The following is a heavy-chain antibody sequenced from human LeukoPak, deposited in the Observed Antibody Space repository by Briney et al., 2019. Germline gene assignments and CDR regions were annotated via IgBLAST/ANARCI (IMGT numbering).Heavy chain of an antibody. D-gene: IGHD3-10*01. CDR2: INPNSGGT. Sequence: ASVKVSCKASGYTFTGYYMHWVRQAPGQGLEWMGWINPNSGGTNYAQKFQGRVTMTRDTSISTAYMELSRLRSDDTAVYYCARERITMVRGVISPFDYWGQGTLVTVSS. CDR3: ARERITMVRGVISPFDY. V-gene: IGHV1-2*02. CDR1: GYTFTGYY. J-gene: IGHJ4*02.